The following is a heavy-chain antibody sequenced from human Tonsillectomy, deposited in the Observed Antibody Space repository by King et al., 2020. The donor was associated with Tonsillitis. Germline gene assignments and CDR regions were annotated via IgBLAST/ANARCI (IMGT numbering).Heavy chain of an antibody. V-gene: IGHV1-69*01. Sequence: QLVQSGAEVRKPGSSVKVSCKASGGIFRSYAISWVRQAPGQGLEWMGGIIPIVGTADYAQKFQGRVTITADASTSTAYMELSSLRSEDTAVYYCARPESHENEDNSPIYYYGIDVWGQGTTVTVPS. D-gene: IGHD1-1*01. J-gene: IGHJ6*01. CDR3: ARPESHENEDNSPIYYYGIDV. CDR1: GGIFRSYA. CDR2: IIPIVGTA.